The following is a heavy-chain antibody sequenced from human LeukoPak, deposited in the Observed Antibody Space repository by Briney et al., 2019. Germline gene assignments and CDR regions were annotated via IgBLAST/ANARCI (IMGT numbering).Heavy chain of an antibody. CDR1: GFTFTSHW. J-gene: IGHJ6*04. Sequence: PGGSLRLSCAASGFTFTSHWMHWVRQAPGKGLEWVANMKQDGSEKYYVDSVKGRFTISRDNAKNSLYLQMNSLRVEDTAVYYCARKAYAMDVWGKGTTVTVSS. V-gene: IGHV3-7*03. CDR3: ARKAYAMDV. CDR2: MKQDGSEK.